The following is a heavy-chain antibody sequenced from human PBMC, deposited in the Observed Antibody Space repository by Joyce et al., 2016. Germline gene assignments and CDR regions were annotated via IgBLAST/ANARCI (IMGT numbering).Heavy chain of an antibody. Sequence: EVQVVESGGGLIQPGGSLRLSCAASGFSVRDYYMTWVRQPPGGGLEWVSTIFIAGTTLYAESLRGRFTIARDISQNKVFLELNSLKAEDTAVYFGARLQYTVTTPIDSWGQGTLVTVSS. D-gene: IGHD4-17*01. V-gene: IGHV3-53*03. CDR2: IFIAGTT. J-gene: IGHJ5*01. CDR3: ARLQYTVTTPIDS. CDR1: GFSVRDYY.